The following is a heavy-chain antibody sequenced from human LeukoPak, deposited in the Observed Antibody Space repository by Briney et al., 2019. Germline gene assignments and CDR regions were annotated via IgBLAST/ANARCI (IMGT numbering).Heavy chain of an antibody. CDR1: GYSFTSYW. CDR2: IYPGDSDT. J-gene: IGHJ3*02. V-gene: IGHV5-51*01. Sequence: GESLKISCKGSGYSFTSYWIGWVRQMPGKGLEWMGIIYPGDSDTRYSPSFQGQVTISADKSISTAYLQWSSLKASDTAMYYCARTDMVRGVIIWALDAFDIWGQGTMVTVSS. D-gene: IGHD3-10*01. CDR3: ARTDMVRGVIIWALDAFDI.